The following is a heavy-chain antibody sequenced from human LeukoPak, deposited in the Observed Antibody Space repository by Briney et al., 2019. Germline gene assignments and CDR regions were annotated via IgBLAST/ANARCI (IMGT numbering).Heavy chain of an antibody. CDR1: GGSISSGGYY. V-gene: IGHV4-31*03. CDR2: IYYSGST. Sequence: PSQTLSLTCTVSGGSISSGGYYWSWIRQHPGKGLEWIGYIYYSGSTYYNPSLKSRVTISVDTSKNQFSLKLSSVTAADTAVYYCAQSVYDYVWGSYRENWFDPWGQGILVTVSS. D-gene: IGHD3-16*02. CDR3: AQSVYDYVWGSYRENWFDP. J-gene: IGHJ5*02.